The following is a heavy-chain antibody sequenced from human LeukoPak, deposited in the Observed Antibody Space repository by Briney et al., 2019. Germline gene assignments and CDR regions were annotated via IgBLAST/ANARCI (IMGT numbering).Heavy chain of an antibody. J-gene: IGHJ4*02. CDR2: FSNSGIT. CDR3: ARSGGYSSSWSL. D-gene: IGHD6-13*01. CDR1: GGSISSDY. V-gene: IGHV4-59*01. Sequence: SETLSLTCTVSGGSISSDYWNWIRQPPGKGLEWIGYFSNSGITTYNPPLKSRVTISVDSSKSQFSLKLNSVTAADTAVYYCARSGGYSSSWSLWGQGTLVTVSS.